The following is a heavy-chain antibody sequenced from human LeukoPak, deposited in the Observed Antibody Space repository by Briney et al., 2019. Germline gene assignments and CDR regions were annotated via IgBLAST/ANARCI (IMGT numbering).Heavy chain of an antibody. CDR1: GYRFTSYW. CDR3: ARSGGAAVGTSYGMDV. Sequence: GDSLKISCKGSGYRFTSYWIGWVRQMPGKGLEWMGIIYPGDSDTRYSPSFQGQVTISADRSISTAYLQWSSLKASDTAIYYCARSGGAAVGTSYGMDVWGQGSTVTVSS. D-gene: IGHD6-13*01. V-gene: IGHV5-51*01. CDR2: IYPGDSDT. J-gene: IGHJ6*02.